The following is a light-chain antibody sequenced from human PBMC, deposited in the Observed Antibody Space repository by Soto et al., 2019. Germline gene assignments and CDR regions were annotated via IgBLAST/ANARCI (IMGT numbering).Light chain of an antibody. CDR1: SSDVGAYHY. J-gene: IGLJ1*01. CDR3: SSYAGTNNYV. Sequence: QSVLTQPPSASGSPGQSVTISCTGTSSDVGAYHYVSWYQQHPGKAPTLIIYEVSQRPSGVPDRFSGSKSGNTASLTVPGLQADDEADYYCSSYAGTNNYVFGTGTKVTVL. V-gene: IGLV2-8*01. CDR2: EVS.